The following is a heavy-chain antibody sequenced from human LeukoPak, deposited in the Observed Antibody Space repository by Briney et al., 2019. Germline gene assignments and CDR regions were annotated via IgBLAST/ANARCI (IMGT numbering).Heavy chain of an antibody. CDR2: IIPIFGSG. Sequence: ASVKVSCEASGGIFANYAISWVRKAPGQGLEWMGGIIPIFGSGHSAQKFQGRLTITADESTRTTYMELSSLRSEDTAVYYCAKGHDDFRQFDFWGQGTLVIVSS. V-gene: IGHV1-69*01. J-gene: IGHJ4*02. CDR1: GGIFANYA. CDR3: AKGHDDFRQFDF. D-gene: IGHD3-3*01.